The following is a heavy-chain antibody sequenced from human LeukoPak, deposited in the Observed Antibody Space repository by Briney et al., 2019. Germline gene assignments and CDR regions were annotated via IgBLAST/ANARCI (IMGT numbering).Heavy chain of an antibody. D-gene: IGHD3-22*01. CDR3: AKVPHVYDSSGYYYPYFDY. CDR1: GFTFSSYA. CDR2: ISYDGSNK. J-gene: IGHJ4*02. Sequence: GGSLRPSCAASGFTFSSYAMHWVRQAPGKGLEWVAVISYDGSNKYYADSVKGRFTISRDNSKNTLYLQMNSLRAEDTAVYYCAKVPHVYDSSGYYYPYFDYWGQGTLVTVSS. V-gene: IGHV3-30-3*01.